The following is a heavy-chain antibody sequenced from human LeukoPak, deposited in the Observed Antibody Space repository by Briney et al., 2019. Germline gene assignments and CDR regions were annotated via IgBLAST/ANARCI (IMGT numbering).Heavy chain of an antibody. CDR3: ARMVQGYRSVWPETGNNWFDP. D-gene: IGHD6-19*01. CDR1: GGSISDYY. J-gene: IGHJ5*02. Sequence: SETLSLTCTVSGGSISDYYWSWIRQPAGKGLEWIGRIYSSGSTNYNPSLKSRVTISVDKSKNQFSLKMTSVTAADTAVYHCARMVQGYRSVWPETGNNWFDPWGQGTLVTVSS. CDR2: IYSSGST. V-gene: IGHV4-4*07.